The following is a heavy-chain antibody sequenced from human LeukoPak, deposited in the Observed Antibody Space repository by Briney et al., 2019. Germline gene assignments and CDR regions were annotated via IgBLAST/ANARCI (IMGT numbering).Heavy chain of an antibody. Sequence: SETLSLTCAVYGGSFSDYYWSWIRQPPGKGLEWIGEINHSGSTNYNPSLKSRVTISVDTSKNQFSLKLSSVTAADTAVYYCARDQRPRYSSGWYFDYWGQGTLVTVSS. V-gene: IGHV4-34*01. CDR1: GGSFSDYY. CDR3: ARDQRPRYSSGWYFDY. J-gene: IGHJ4*02. D-gene: IGHD6-19*01. CDR2: INHSGST.